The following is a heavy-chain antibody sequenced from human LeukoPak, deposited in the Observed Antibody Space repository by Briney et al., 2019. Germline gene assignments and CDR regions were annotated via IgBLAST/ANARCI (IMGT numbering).Heavy chain of an antibody. Sequence: SETLSLTCTVSGGSISSGGYYWSWIRQPPGKGLEWIGFIYHSGSTYFNPSLMSRVTISLDRSKNQFSLKLSSVTAADTAVYYCARDASGSYGFDPWGQGTLVTVSS. D-gene: IGHD1-26*01. CDR2: IYHSGST. CDR3: ARDASGSYGFDP. J-gene: IGHJ5*02. V-gene: IGHV4-30-2*01. CDR1: GGSISSGGYY.